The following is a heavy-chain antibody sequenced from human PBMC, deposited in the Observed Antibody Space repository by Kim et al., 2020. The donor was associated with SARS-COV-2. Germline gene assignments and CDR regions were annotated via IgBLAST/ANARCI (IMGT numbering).Heavy chain of an antibody. CDR2: ISYDGSNK. Sequence: GGSLRLSCAASGFTFSSYAMHWVRQAPGKGLEWVAVISYDGSNKYYADSVKGRFTISRDNSKNTLYLQMNSLRAEDTAVYYCAVYSGYERFDYWGQGTLVTVSS. D-gene: IGHD5-12*01. CDR3: AVYSGYERFDY. J-gene: IGHJ4*02. V-gene: IGHV3-30*04. CDR1: GFTFSSYA.